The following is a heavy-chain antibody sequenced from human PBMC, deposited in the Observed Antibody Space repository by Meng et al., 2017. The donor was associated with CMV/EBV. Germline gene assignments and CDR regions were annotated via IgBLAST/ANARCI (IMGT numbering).Heavy chain of an antibody. V-gene: IGHV3-74*01. D-gene: IGHD3-3*01. CDR1: GFTFSSYW. CDR2: INSDGSST. CDR3: ARRSVPPMYYDFWSGSGGGFDP. J-gene: IGHJ5*02. Sequence: GESLKISCAASGFTFSSYWMHLVRQAPGKGLVWVSRINSDGSSTSYADSVKGRFTISRDNAKNALYLQMNSLRAEDTAVYYCARRSVPPMYYDFWSGSGGGFDPWGQGTLVTVSS.